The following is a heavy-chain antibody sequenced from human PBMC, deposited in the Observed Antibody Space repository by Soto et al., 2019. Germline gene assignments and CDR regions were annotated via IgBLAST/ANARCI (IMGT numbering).Heavy chain of an antibody. J-gene: IGHJ6*02. CDR3: ARYRGRSTSFFSYLTESEKYYYYGMDV. Sequence: ASVKVSCKASGGTFSSYAISWVRQAPGQGLEWMGGIIPIFGTANYAQKFQGRVTITADESTSTAYMELSSLRSEDTAVYYCARYRGRSTSFFSYLTESEKYYYYGMDVWGQGTTVTVSS. CDR2: IIPIFGTA. CDR1: GGTFSSYA. V-gene: IGHV1-69*13. D-gene: IGHD2-2*01.